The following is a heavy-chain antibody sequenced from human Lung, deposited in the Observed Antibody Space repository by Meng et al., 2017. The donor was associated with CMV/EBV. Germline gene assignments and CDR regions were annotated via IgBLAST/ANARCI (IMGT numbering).Heavy chain of an antibody. J-gene: IGHJ3*02. Sequence: GESLKISCTVSGFNFSGSPIHWVRQAPGSGLEWVARIRNKARNYATVYATSVKGRFTISREDSERTAYLQMNSLTTEDTAVYYCASSDPYSEFWINYYGAVEMWXQGKXVTVSS. CDR3: ASSDPYSEFWINYYGAVEM. CDR1: GFNFSGSP. D-gene: IGHD3-3*01. CDR2: IRNKARNYAT. V-gene: IGHV3-73*01.